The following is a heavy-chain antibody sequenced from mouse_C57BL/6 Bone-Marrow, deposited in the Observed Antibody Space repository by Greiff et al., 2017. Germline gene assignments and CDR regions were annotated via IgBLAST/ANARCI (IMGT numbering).Heavy chain of an antibody. V-gene: IGHV5-9*01. J-gene: IGHJ4*01. CDR2: ISGGGGNT. CDR1: GFTFSSYT. CDR3: ASYYYGSSPYAMDY. D-gene: IGHD1-1*01. Sequence: EVQRVESGGGLVKPGGSLKLSCAASGFTFSSYTMSWVRQTPEKRLEWVATISGGGGNTYYPDSVKGRFTISRDNAKNTLYLQMSSLRSEDTALYYCASYYYGSSPYAMDYWGQGTSGTVSS.